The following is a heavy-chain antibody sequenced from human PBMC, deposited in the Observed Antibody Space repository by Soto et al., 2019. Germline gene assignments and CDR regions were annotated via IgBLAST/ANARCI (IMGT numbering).Heavy chain of an antibody. J-gene: IGHJ3*02. D-gene: IGHD1-26*01. V-gene: IGHV1-24*01. CDR2: FDPEDGET. CDR3: ASGSGSYFGDAFDI. Sequence: ASVKVSCKVSGYTLTELSMHWVRQAPGKGLEWMGGFDPEDGETIYAQKFQGRVTMTEDTSTDTAYMELSSLRSEDTAVYYCASGSGSYFGDAFDIWGQGTMVTVS. CDR1: GYTLTELS.